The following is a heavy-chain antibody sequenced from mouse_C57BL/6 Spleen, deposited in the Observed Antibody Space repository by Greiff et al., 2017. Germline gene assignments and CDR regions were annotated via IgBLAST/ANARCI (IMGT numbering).Heavy chain of an antibody. Sequence: VQLQQSGAELVRPGASVKLSCKASGYTFTDYYINWVKQRPGKGLEWIARIYPGSGNTYYNEKFKGKATLTAEKSSSTAYMQLSSLTSEDSAVSFCSRLDGNYVFDYWGQGTTLTVSS. V-gene: IGHV1-76*01. J-gene: IGHJ2*01. CDR2: IYPGSGNT. CDR1: GYTFTDYY. D-gene: IGHD2-1*01. CDR3: SRLDGNYVFDY.